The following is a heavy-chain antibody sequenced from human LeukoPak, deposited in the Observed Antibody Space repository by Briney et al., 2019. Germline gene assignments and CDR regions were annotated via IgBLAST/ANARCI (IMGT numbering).Heavy chain of an antibody. CDR2: IYTSGST. J-gene: IGHJ4*02. Sequence: PSETLSLTCTVPGGSISSYYWSWIRQPAGKGLEWIGRIYTSGSTNYNPSLKSRVTISVDTSKNQFSLKLSSVTAADTAVYYCAREQLNRRIAVAGPFDYWGQGTLVTVSS. CDR1: GGSISSYY. CDR3: AREQLNRRIAVAGPFDY. D-gene: IGHD6-19*01. V-gene: IGHV4-4*07.